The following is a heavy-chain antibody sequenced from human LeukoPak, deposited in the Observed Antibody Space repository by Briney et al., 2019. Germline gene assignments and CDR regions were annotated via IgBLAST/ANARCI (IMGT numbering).Heavy chain of an antibody. CDR1: GGSISSGGYS. J-gene: IGHJ4*02. CDR2: IYHSGST. Sequence: SETLSLTCAVSGGSISSGGYSWGWIRQPPGKGLEWIVYIYHSGSTYYNPSLKSRVTISVDTSKNQFSLKLSSVTAADTAVYYCARGREVRGVSPYYFDYWGQGTLVTVSS. V-gene: IGHV4-30-2*01. CDR3: ARGREVRGVSPYYFDY. D-gene: IGHD3-10*01.